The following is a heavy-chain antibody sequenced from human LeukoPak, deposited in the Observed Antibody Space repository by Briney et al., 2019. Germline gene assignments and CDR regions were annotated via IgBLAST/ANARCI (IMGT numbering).Heavy chain of an antibody. CDR2: MNPNSGNT. J-gene: IGHJ5*02. CDR3: ARVPFSSSRMNWFDP. V-gene: IGHV1-8*03. D-gene: IGHD6-6*01. Sequence: ASVKVSCKASGYTFTGYYMHWVRRAPGQGLEWMGWMNPNSGNTGYAQKFQGRVTITRNTSISTAYMELSSLRSEDTAAYYCARVPFSSSRMNWFDPWGQGTLVTVSS. CDR1: GYTFTGYY.